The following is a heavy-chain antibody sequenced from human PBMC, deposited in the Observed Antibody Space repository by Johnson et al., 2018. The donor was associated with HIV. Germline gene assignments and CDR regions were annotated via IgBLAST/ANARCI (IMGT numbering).Heavy chain of an antibody. CDR2: ISSDGSNQ. J-gene: IGHJ3*02. CDR1: GFTFSSYA. CDR3: ARNLQASFYDFWSDCNAFDI. D-gene: IGHD3-3*01. V-gene: IGHV3-30*03. Sequence: QVQLVESGGGVIQPGRSLRLSCADSGFTFSSYAMHWVRQAPGKGLEWVAVISSDGSNQYYADSVKGRFTISRDNSKNTLYLQMNSLRAEDTAVYYCARNLQASFYDFWSDCNAFDIWGQGTMVTVSS.